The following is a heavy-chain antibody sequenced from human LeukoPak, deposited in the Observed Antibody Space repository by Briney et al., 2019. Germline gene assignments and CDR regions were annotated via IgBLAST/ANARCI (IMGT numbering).Heavy chain of an antibody. CDR1: GYSFTSYW. Sequence: GESLKISCKGSGYSFTSYWIGWVRQMPGKGLEWMGIIYPGDSDTRYSPSSQGQVTISADKSISTAYLQWSSLKASDTAMYYCARLAQDSSGMTNWFDPWGQGTLVTVSS. CDR3: ARLAQDSSGMTNWFDP. CDR2: IYPGDSDT. V-gene: IGHV5-51*01. J-gene: IGHJ5*02. D-gene: IGHD3-22*01.